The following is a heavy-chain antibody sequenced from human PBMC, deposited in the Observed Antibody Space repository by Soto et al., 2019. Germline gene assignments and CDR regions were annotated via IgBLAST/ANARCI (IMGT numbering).Heavy chain of an antibody. Sequence: SETLSLTCAVYGGSFSGYYWSWIRQPPGKGLEWIGEINHSGSTNYNPSLKSRVTISVDTSKNQFSLKLSSVTAADTAVYYCARATPFWGYSYGYEYWGQGTLVTVSS. CDR3: ARATPFWGYSYGYEY. CDR2: INHSGST. J-gene: IGHJ4*02. V-gene: IGHV4-34*01. D-gene: IGHD5-18*01. CDR1: GGSFSGYY.